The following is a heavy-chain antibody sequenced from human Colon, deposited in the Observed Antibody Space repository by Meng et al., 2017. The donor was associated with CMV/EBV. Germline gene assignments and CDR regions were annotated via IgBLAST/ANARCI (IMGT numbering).Heavy chain of an antibody. Sequence: SGPTLVKPTQTLTLTCTFSGFSLNTVQLSVGWIRQPPGKALEWLALVYWNDDKRYNPSLKSRLTVTKDTSKNQVVLRVTNMDPADSGTYFCAHGGSGYDFGAGGFDYWGQGTLVTVSS. CDR3: AHGGSGYDFGAGGFDY. V-gene: IGHV2-5*01. D-gene: IGHD5-12*01. CDR1: GFSLNTVQLS. J-gene: IGHJ4*02. CDR2: VYWNDDK.